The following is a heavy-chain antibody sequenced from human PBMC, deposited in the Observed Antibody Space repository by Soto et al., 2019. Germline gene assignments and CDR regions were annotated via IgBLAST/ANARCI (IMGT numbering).Heavy chain of an antibody. CDR1: GLTFSSYA. V-gene: IGHV3-23*01. D-gene: IGHD2-15*01. CDR2: ISGSGSST. J-gene: IGHJ5*02. CDR3: AKDSPLLRYPVAETARGWFDP. Sequence: EVQLLESGGGLVQPGGSLRLSCAASGLTFSSYAMSWVHQAPGKGLEWVSGISGSGSSTYYADSVKGRFTISRDNSKNTLYLEMNNLRAEDTAIYYCAKDSPLLRYPVAETARGWFDPWGQGTLVTVSS.